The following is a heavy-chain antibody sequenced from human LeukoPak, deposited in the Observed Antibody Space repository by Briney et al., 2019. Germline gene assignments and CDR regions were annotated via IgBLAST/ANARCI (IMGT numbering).Heavy chain of an antibody. V-gene: IGHV1-46*01. D-gene: IGHD6-13*01. Sequence: ASAKVSCKASGYTFTSYYMHWVRQAPGQGPEWMGVINTSGGSTSYAQKFQGRVTMTRDTSTSTVYMELSSLRSEDTAVYYCARGTGIAAAVTSLFQYWGQGTLVPVTS. CDR2: INTSGGST. CDR3: ARGTGIAAAVTSLFQY. CDR1: GYTFTSYY. J-gene: IGHJ1*01.